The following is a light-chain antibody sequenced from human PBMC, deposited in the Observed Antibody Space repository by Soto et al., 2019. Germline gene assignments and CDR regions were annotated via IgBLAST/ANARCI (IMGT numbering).Light chain of an antibody. CDR2: SAS. CDR1: QDIGNW. J-gene: IGKJ5*01. CDR3: QQSKSFPIT. V-gene: IGKV1-12*01. Sequence: DIQVSQSPPSMSASVGDRVTMTCRASQDIGNWMTWYQQKPGKAPKLLIYSASTLVRGVPSRFSGSGSGTEFTLTISGLQPEDSLTYYCQQSKSFPITFGQGTRLEIK.